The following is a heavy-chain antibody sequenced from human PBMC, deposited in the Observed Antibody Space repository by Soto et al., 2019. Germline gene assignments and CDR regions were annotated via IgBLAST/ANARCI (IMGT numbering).Heavy chain of an antibody. CDR1: GFTFSSCA. D-gene: IGHD2-15*01. CDR3: AKERNSWYSSGSDS. J-gene: IGHJ4*02. Sequence: EVQLLESGGGLVQAGGSLRVSCAASGFTFSSCAMGWVRQAPGKGLEWVSSISVNGGSTYYAHSVKGRFTISRDNSKNFRYLHMISLRAEDTAVYYCAKERNSWYSSGSDSWGQGTLVTVSS. V-gene: IGHV3-23*01. CDR2: ISVNGGST.